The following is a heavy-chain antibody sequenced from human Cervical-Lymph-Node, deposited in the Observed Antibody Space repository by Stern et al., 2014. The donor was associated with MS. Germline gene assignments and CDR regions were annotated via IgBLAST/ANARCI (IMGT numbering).Heavy chain of an antibody. J-gene: IGHJ4*02. D-gene: IGHD6-13*01. CDR3: AKGGTGGSWFGGAFDY. Sequence: VQLVQSGPEVKKPGASVKVSCKASGYSFRSHGISWVRQAPGQGLEWMGWISVFNGNTDYAQRFQGRTTMTIDTSTITAYMELRSLGGDDTAVYYCAKGGTGGSWFGGAFDYWGQGTLVTVSA. CDR1: GYSFRSHG. V-gene: IGHV1-18*01. CDR2: ISVFNGNT.